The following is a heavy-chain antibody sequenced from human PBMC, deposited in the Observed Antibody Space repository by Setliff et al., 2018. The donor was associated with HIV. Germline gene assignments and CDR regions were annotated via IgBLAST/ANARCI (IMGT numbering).Heavy chain of an antibody. CDR2: IYYIGGA. J-gene: IGHJ3*02. Sequence: SLTCTVSGGSINSGGYYWTWVRQHPGKGLQWIGYIYYIGGAYYDPSLKSRVTISLDTSKNHFSLNLSSVTAADTAVYYCARESMLRGLRHAVDIWGQGTMVTVS. D-gene: IGHD3-10*01. CDR1: GGSINSGGYY. V-gene: IGHV4-31*03. CDR3: ARESMLRGLRHAVDI.